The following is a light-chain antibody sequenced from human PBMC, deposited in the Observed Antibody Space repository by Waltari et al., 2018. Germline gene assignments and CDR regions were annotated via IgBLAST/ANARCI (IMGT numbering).Light chain of an antibody. CDR1: SSDVGGSNY. CDR2: DVT. Sequence: QSALTPPAPVSRSPGQSITISCTGTSSDVGGSNYVSLYQQHPGKAPKLMIYDVTNGPSGVSNRFAGYKAGNTASLTISVLQAEDEPDYLCSSYTTSSTVVCGGGPKLTVL. J-gene: IGLJ2*01. CDR3: SSYTTSSTVV. V-gene: IGLV2-14*03.